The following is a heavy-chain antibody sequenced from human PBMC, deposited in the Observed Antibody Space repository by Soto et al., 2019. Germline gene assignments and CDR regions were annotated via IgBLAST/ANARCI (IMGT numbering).Heavy chain of an antibody. CDR3: ASSDYGDYRY. CDR2: IIHSGST. V-gene: IGHV4-59*12. J-gene: IGHJ4*02. CDR1: GGSISNYY. Sequence: PSETLSLTCTVSGGSISNYYWSWIRQPPGKGLEWIGYIIHSGSTNYNPSLKSRVTISVDTSKNQFSLKLSSVTAADTAVYYCASSDYGDYRYWGQGTLVTVSS. D-gene: IGHD4-17*01.